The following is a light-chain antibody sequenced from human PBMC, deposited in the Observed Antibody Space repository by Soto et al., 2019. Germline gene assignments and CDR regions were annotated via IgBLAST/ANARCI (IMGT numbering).Light chain of an antibody. V-gene: IGLV2-14*01. CDR2: DVS. J-gene: IGLJ3*02. Sequence: QSALTQPASVSGSPGQSITISCTGTSSDVGGYNYVSWYQQQPGKAPKFMIYDVSNRPSGVSSRFSGSKSGNTASLTISGLQAEDEADYYCASYTTSSTVVFGGGTQLTVL. CDR1: SSDVGGYNY. CDR3: ASYTTSSTVV.